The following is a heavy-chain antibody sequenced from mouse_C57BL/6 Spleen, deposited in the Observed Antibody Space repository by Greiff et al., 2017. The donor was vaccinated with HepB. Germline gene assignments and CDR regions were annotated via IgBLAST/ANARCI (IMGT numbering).Heavy chain of an antibody. CDR3: AREFDYGSSSWYFDV. D-gene: IGHD1-1*01. V-gene: IGHV14-2*01. Sequence: EVQLVESGAELVKPGASVKLSCTASGFNIKDYYMHWVKQRTEQGLEWIGRIDPEDGETKYAPKFQGKATITADTSSNTAYLQLSSLTSEDTAVYYCAREFDYGSSSWYFDVWGTGTTVTVSS. CDR2: IDPEDGET. CDR1: GFNIKDYY. J-gene: IGHJ1*03.